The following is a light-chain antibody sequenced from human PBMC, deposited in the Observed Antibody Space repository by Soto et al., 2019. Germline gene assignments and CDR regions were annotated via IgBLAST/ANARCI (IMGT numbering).Light chain of an antibody. CDR2: GIS. V-gene: IGKV3-20*01. J-gene: IGKJ1*01. CDR1: HTISSSY. CDR3: QQYVTSSPRT. Sequence: EIVLTQSPGTLSLSPGERATLSCRASHTISSSYLAWYQQKPGQAPRLLMYGISRRATGIPDRFSGSGSGADFTLTITRLEPEDSAVYYCQQYVTSSPRTLGQGTKVDIK.